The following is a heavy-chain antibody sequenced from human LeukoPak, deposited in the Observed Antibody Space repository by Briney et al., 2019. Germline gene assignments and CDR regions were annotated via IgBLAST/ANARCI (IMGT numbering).Heavy chain of an antibody. CDR3: ARDRLDDYSDYYYGMDV. V-gene: IGHV3-30-3*01. J-gene: IGHJ6*02. Sequence: PGISVRLSCAASGYTFSSYAMHWPRQAPGKGLEWVAVISYDGSNKYYADSVKGRFNISRDNSKNTLYLQMNRLRAEDTAVYYCARDRLDDYSDYYYGMDVWGQGTTVTVSS. D-gene: IGHD4-11*01. CDR1: GYTFSSYA. CDR2: ISYDGSNK.